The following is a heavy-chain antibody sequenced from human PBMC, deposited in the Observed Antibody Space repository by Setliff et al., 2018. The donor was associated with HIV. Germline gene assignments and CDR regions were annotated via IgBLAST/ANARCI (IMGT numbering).Heavy chain of an antibody. J-gene: IGHJ4*02. CDR1: GASILSSGGFF. CDR2: VYFLGNT. CDR3: ARAPANYHDSSGFYFGGDYYFDF. D-gene: IGHD3-22*01. V-gene: IGHV4-39*02. Sequence: SQTLSLTCTVSGASILSSGGFFWGWIRQPPGRGLEWLGTVYFLGNTYLNPSLKSRVAVSVDTSRNHFSLRLTSVTAADTAVYYCARAPANYHDSSGFYFGGDYYFDFWGQGTLVTVSS.